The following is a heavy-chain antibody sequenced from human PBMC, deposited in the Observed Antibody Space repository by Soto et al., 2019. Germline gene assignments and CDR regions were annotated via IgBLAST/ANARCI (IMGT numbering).Heavy chain of an antibody. CDR3: AKDQSGSYGFLLNFDY. J-gene: IGHJ4*02. CDR1: GFTFSSYA. D-gene: IGHD1-26*01. Sequence: GRSLRLSCAASGFTFSSYAMSWVRQAPGKGLEWVSAISGSGGSTYYADSVKGRFTISRDNSKNTLYLQMNSLRAEDTAVYYCAKDQSGSYGFLLNFDYWGQGTLVTVSS. V-gene: IGHV3-23*01. CDR2: ISGSGGST.